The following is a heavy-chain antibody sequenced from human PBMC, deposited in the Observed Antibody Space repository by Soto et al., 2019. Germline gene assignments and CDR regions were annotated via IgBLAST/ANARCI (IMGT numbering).Heavy chain of an antibody. D-gene: IGHD6-19*01. J-gene: IGHJ4*02. CDR1: GFSFSNAG. Sequence: PLGSLRLSCAASGFSFSNAGMSGVRQAPGKGLEWVGLIKKKADGGTTDYAAPLKGRFTISRDDSKNTLYLQMSTLKTEDTAVYYCRTQWLDWGQGTLVTVSS. V-gene: IGHV3-15*01. CDR3: RTQWLD. CDR2: IKKKADGGTT.